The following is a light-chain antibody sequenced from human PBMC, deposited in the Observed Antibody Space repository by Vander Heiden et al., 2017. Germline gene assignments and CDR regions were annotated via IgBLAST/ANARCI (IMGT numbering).Light chain of an antibody. J-gene: IGLJ3*02. CDR1: SSNIGAGYD. CDR3: QSYDNSLSGSRV. CDR2: GNS. Sequence: QSVLTQPPSVSGAPGQRVTISCTGTSSNIGAGYDVHWYQQRPGTAPKLLSYGNSNRPSGVPDRFSGSKSGTSASLAITGLQADDEADYYCQSYDNSLSGSRVFGGGTKLTVL. V-gene: IGLV1-40*01.